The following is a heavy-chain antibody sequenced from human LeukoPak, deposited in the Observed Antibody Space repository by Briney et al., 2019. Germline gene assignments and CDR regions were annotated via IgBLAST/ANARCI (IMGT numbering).Heavy chain of an antibody. D-gene: IGHD3-10*01. CDR1: GGSISSSSYY. J-gene: IGHJ4*02. CDR2: IYYSGST. CDR3: ATTPYYYGSEQIFDY. Sequence: PSETLSLTCTVSGGSISSSSYYWGWIRQPPGKGLEWIGSIYYSGSTYYNPSLKSRVTISVDTSKNQFSLKLSSVTAADTAVYYCATTPYYYGSEQIFDYWGQGTLVTVSS. V-gene: IGHV4-39*07.